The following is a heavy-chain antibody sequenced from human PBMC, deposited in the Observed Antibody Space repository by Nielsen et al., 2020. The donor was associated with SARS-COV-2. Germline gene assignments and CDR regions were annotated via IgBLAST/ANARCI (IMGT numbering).Heavy chain of an antibody. CDR3: ARHRRGGDFYY. J-gene: IGHJ4*02. Sequence: SETLSLTCIVSGGSISTGSHYWSWIRQPPGKGLEWIGYIFYRGNTNYNPSLKSRVTISVDTSKNQFSLRLTSVTASDTAVYYCARHRRGGDFYYWGQGTLVIASP. V-gene: IGHV4-61*01. CDR2: IFYRGNT. CDR1: GGSISTGSHY. D-gene: IGHD4-17*01.